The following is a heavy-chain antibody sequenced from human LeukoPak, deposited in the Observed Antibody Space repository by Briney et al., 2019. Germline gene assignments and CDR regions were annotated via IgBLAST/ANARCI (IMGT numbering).Heavy chain of an antibody. V-gene: IGHV1-2*02. CDR1: AYTFTGYY. CDR2: INPNGGGT. CDR3: TRGPSA. J-gene: IGHJ4*02. Sequence: GASVKVSCKASAYTFTGYYLHWVRQAPGQGLEWMGWINPNGGGTNYAQKFQGRVTMTRDTSISTAYMELISLRSDDTAVYFCTRGPSAWGRGALVTVSS.